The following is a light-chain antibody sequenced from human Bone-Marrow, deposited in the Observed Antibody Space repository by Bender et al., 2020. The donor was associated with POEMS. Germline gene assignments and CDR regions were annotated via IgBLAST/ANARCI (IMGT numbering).Light chain of an antibody. CDR3: STWDDRLNAWL. J-gene: IGLJ3*02. CDR1: SIGRNP. V-gene: IGLV1-44*01. CDR2: AVD. Sequence: QPVLTQPPSASGTTGQRVTISCSGGSIGRNPINWNQQLPGTAPRLFIYAVDRRPSGVPNRCSACMSGSSASLAIGGLQSEDAADYYCSTWDDRLNAWLFGGGTKLTVL.